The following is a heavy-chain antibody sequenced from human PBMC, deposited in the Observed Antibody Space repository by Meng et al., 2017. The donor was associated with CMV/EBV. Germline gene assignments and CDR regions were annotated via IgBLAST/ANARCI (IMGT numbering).Heavy chain of an antibody. D-gene: IGHD3-16*02. CDR1: GGSISSYY. CDR2: IYYSGST. J-gene: IGHJ3*02. V-gene: IGHV4-59*01. Sequence: GSLRLSCTVSGGSISSYYWSWIRQPPGKGLEWIGYIYYSGSTNYNPSLKSRVTISVDTSKNQFSLKLSSVTAADTAVYYCARAHPYYDYVWGSYRSRGAFDIWGQGTMVTVSS. CDR3: ARAHPYYDYVWGSYRSRGAFDI.